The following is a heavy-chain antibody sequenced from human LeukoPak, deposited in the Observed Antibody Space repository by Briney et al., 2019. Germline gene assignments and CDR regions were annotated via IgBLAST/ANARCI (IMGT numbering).Heavy chain of an antibody. D-gene: IGHD3-3*01. CDR1: GYTFSSYW. Sequence: GESLKISCKGSGYTFSSYWIDWVRQMPGKGLEWMGIIYPGDSDTRYSPSLQGQVTISVDTSIGTAYLQWSSLKASDTAIYYCARQNDFRLDYWGQGTLVTVSS. CDR2: IYPGDSDT. J-gene: IGHJ4*02. CDR3: ARQNDFRLDY. V-gene: IGHV5-51*01.